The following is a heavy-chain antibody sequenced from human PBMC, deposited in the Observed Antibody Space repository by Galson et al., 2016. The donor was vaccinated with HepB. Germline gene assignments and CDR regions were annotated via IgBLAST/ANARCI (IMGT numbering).Heavy chain of an antibody. V-gene: IGHV2-70*11. CDR2: IDWDHDQ. J-gene: IGHJ3*02. CDR3: ARIPFKETKICHRCAFDI. D-gene: IGHD1-14*01. Sequence: PALVKPTQTLTLTCSFSGFSLSTNEMCVGWFRQPPGKALEWLARIDWDHDQWYRTPLRPRLTFSKDTSKNQVVLTMTDMDPVDTATYYCARIPFKETKICHRCAFDIWGQGILVTVSS. CDR1: GFSLSTNEMC.